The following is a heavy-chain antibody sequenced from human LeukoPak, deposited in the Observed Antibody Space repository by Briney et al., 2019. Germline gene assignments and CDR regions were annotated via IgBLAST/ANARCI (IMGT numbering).Heavy chain of an antibody. V-gene: IGHV1-3*01. CDR2: INAGNGNT. J-gene: IGHJ4*02. Sequence: GASVKVSCKASGGTFSSYAMHWVRQAPGQRLEWMGWINAGNGNTKYSQKFQGRVTITADESTSTAYMELSSLRSEDTAVYYCARGTSQQWLVHPNSGELDYWGQGTLVTVSS. CDR1: GGTFSSYA. CDR3: ARGTSQQWLVHPNSGELDY. D-gene: IGHD6-19*01.